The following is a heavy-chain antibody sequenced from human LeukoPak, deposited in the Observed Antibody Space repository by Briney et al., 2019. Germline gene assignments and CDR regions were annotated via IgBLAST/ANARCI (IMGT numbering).Heavy chain of an antibody. V-gene: IGHV3-23*01. CDR1: GFTFSSYG. CDR3: AKDLRRDYGDYPPRAFDI. J-gene: IGHJ3*02. D-gene: IGHD4-17*01. CDR2: ISGSGGST. Sequence: GGSLRLSCAASGFTFSSYGMSWVRQAPGKGLEWVSAISGSGGSTYYADSVKGRFTISRDNSKNTLYLQMNSLRAEDTAVYYCAKDLRRDYGDYPPRAFDIWGQGTMVTVSS.